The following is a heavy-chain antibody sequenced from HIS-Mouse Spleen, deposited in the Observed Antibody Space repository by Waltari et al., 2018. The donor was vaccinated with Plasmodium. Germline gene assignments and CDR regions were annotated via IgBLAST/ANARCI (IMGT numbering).Heavy chain of an antibody. V-gene: IGHV3-9*01. CDR2: ISCNSGSI. Sequence: EVQLVESGGGLVQPGRSLRLSCAASGFTFDDYAMHWVRQAPGKGLEGVSGISCNSGSIGYADSVKGRFTISRDNAKNSLYLQMNSLRAEDTALYYCAKDIRQWLAGDYWGQGTLVTVSS. J-gene: IGHJ4*02. CDR3: AKDIRQWLAGDY. CDR1: GFTFDDYA. D-gene: IGHD6-19*01.